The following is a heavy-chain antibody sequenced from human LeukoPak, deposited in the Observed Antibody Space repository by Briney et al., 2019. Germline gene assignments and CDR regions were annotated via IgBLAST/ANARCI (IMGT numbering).Heavy chain of an antibody. CDR1: GGSISSYY. D-gene: IGHD1-14*01. V-gene: IGHV4-59*01. J-gene: IGHJ4*02. CDR3: ARGVSRPGLGY. CDR2: IYYSGST. Sequence: SETLSLTCTVSGGSISSYYWSWIRQPPGKGLEWIGYIYYSGSTNYNPSLKSRVTISVDTSKNQFSLKLSSVTAADTAVYYCARGVSRPGLGYWGQGTLVTVSS.